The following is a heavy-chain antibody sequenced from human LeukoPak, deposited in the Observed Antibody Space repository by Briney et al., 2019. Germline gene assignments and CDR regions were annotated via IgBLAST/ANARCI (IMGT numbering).Heavy chain of an antibody. CDR3: ARDRMYSSSRYYFYLMDV. Sequence: KASETLSLTCTVSGDSVSGYGFYWSWIRQPPGRGLEWIGYVSYSGNTNYSPSLKSRISISVDTSKSQFSLELSSVTAADTAVYYCARDRMYSSSRYYFYLMDVWGQGTTVTVSS. CDR2: VSYSGNT. J-gene: IGHJ6*02. CDR1: GDSVSGYGFY. V-gene: IGHV4-61*08. D-gene: IGHD6-13*01.